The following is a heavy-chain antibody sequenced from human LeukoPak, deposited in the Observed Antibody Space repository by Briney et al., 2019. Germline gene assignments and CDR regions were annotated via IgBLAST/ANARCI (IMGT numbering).Heavy chain of an antibody. CDR1: GYTFSGTGWY. D-gene: IGHD3-10*01. J-gene: IGHJ4*02. CDR3: ARDGPAQMVDFDY. V-gene: IGHV1-2*02. Sequence: ASVKVSCKASGYTFSGTGWYLYWLRQAPGQGLECMGWIYPYTGAIHYAQKFQGRVAMTRDTSISTAYMELSRLRPDDTAVYYCARDGPAQMVDFDYWGQGTLVTVTS. CDR2: IYPYTGAI.